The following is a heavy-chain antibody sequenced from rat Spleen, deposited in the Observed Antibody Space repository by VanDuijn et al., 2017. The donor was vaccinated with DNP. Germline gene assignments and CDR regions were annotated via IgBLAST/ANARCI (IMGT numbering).Heavy chain of an antibody. CDR1: GFTFSDSY. J-gene: IGHJ3*01. CDR2: FSYDGRST. Sequence: EVRLVESGGDLVQPGRSLKLSCAASGFTFSDSYMAWVRQAPTKGLEWVASFSYDGRSTYYGDSVKGRFTISRDNAKPSLYLQMDSLRSEDTATYYCTKTGGNWVAHWGQGTLVTVSS. V-gene: IGHV5-20*01. CDR3: TKTGGNWVAH. D-gene: IGHD1-11*01.